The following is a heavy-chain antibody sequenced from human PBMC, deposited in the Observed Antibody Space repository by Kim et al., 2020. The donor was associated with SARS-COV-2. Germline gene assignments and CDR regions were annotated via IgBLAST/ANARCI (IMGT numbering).Heavy chain of an antibody. CDR2: T. CDR3: ARAFSSSFDY. J-gene: IGHJ4*02. D-gene: IGHD6-6*01. V-gene: IGHV4-4*02. Sequence: TNSTPSLKRRVTISVDKSKNQFSLKLSSVTAADTAVYYCARAFSSSFDYWGQGTLVTVSS.